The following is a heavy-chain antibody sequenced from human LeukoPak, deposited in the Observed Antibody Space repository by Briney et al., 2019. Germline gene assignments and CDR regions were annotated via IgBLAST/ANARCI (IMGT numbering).Heavy chain of an antibody. CDR3: AKEKTYYDFWSGYSPRYFDY. CDR1: GSTFSSYA. CDR2: ISGSGGST. J-gene: IGHJ4*02. Sequence: QPGGSLRLSCAASGSTFSSYAMSWVRQAPGKGLEWVSAISGSGGSTYYADSVKGRFTISRDNSKNTLYLQMNSLRAEDTAVYYCAKEKTYYDFWSGYSPRYFDYWGQGTLVTVSS. V-gene: IGHV3-23*01. D-gene: IGHD3-3*01.